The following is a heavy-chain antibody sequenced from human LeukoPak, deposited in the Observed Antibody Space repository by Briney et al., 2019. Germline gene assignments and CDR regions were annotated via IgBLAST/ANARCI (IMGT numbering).Heavy chain of an antibody. D-gene: IGHD6-13*01. CDR1: GYTFTTYY. J-gene: IGHJ4*02. CDR2: INPTGGST. Sequence: GASVKVSCKASGYTFTTYYIHWVRQAPGQGLEWMGTINPTGGSTTYAQKFQGRVTMTRDTSTSTVFMKLNSLRSEDTAVYYCALYSSTWYWGQGTLVTVSS. V-gene: IGHV1-46*01. CDR3: ALYSSTWY.